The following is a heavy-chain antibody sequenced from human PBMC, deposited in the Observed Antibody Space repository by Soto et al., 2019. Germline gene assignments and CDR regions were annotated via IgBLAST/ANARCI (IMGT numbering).Heavy chain of an antibody. V-gene: IGHV3-23*01. CDR3: AKDVRFGSSPSIPFDY. J-gene: IGHJ4*02. Sequence: PGGSLRLCCAASGFTFSSYAMSWVRQAPGKGLEWVSAISGGGSGGDTYYADSVKGRFTISRDNSKNTLYLQMNSLRAEDTAVYYCAKDVRFGSSPSIPFDYWGQGTLVTVSS. CDR1: GFTFSSYA. D-gene: IGHD6-13*01. CDR2: ISGGGSGGDT.